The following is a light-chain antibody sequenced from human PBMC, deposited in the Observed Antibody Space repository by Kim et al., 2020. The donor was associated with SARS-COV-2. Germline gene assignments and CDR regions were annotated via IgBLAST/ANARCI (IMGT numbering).Light chain of an antibody. J-gene: IGKJ1*01. V-gene: IGKV3-15*01. CDR2: GAS. CDR1: QSVSSN. CDR3: QQYDDWPPWT. Sequence: SPGETAALSCRASQSVSSNVAWYQQKPGQAPQLLIYGASTRATDIPARFSGSGSGTDFTLTISSLQSEDLAVYHCQQYDDWPPWTFGQGTKVDIK.